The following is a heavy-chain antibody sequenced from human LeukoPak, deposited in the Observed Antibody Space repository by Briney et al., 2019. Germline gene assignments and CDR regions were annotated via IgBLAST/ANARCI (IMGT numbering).Heavy chain of an antibody. CDR1: GGSLNYYY. CDR2: IYYSGST. V-gene: IGHV4-59*01. CDR3: ARAMMGATRLFDY. D-gene: IGHD1-26*01. Sequence: SETLSLTCTVSGGSLNYYYWSWIRQPPGKGLEWSGNIYYSGSTSYNPSLKSRVTISIDTSKNQFSLKLTSVTAADTAVYYCARAMMGATRLFDYWGQGTLVTVSS. J-gene: IGHJ4*02.